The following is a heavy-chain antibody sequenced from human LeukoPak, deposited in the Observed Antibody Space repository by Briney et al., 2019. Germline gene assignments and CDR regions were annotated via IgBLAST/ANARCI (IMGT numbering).Heavy chain of an antibody. J-gene: IGHJ5*02. CDR3: ARGITKRDIVVVPAARANWFDP. D-gene: IGHD2-2*01. CDR2: INHSGST. CDR1: GGSFSGYY. V-gene: IGHV4-34*01. Sequence: SETLSLTCAVYGGSFSGYYWSWIRQPPGKGLEWIGEINHSGSTNYNPSLKSRVTISVDTSKNQFSLKLGSVTAADTAVYYCARGITKRDIVVVPAARANWFDPWGQGTLVTVPS.